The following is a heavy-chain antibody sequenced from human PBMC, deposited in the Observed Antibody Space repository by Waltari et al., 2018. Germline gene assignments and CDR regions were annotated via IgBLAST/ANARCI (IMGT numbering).Heavy chain of an antibody. CDR1: GGTFSSYA. CDR2: IIPICGTA. J-gene: IGHJ4*02. D-gene: IGHD1-1*01. CDR3: ARENVPDERLRLDY. V-gene: IGHV1-69*05. Sequence: QVQLVQSGAEVKKPGSSVKVSCKASGGTFSSYAISWVRQAPGQGREWMGGIIPICGTANYAQEFQGRVTMTWDESTSTAYMELSSLRSEDTAVYYCARENVPDERLRLDYWGQGTLVTVSS.